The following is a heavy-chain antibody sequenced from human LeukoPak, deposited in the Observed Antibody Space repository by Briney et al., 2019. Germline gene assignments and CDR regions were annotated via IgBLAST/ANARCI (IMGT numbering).Heavy chain of an antibody. J-gene: IGHJ4*02. CDR1: GFTFSSYT. Sequence: GGSLRLSCAAYGFTFSSYTMNWDRQAPGKGLEWVSSISRSSSYIYYADSVKGRFTISRDNAKNSLYLQMNSLRAEDTAVYYCAREGGENYDILTGYYAPYFDYWGQGSLVTVSS. CDR3: AREGGENYDILTGYYAPYFDY. D-gene: IGHD3-9*01. CDR2: ISRSSSYI. V-gene: IGHV3-21*01.